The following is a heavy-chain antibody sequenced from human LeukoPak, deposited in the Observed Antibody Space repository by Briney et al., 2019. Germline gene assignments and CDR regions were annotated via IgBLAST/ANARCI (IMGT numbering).Heavy chain of an antibody. CDR2: ISGSGGST. CDR1: GFTFSSYA. D-gene: IGHD3-3*01. Sequence: GRSLRLSCAASGFTFSSYAMSWVRQAPGKGLEWVSAISGSGGSTYYADSVKGRFTIPRDNSKNTLYLQMNSLRAEDTAVYYCAKDRLGGLRFLEWLFQTGDYWGQGTLVTVSS. CDR3: AKDRLGGLRFLEWLFQTGDY. J-gene: IGHJ4*02. V-gene: IGHV3-23*01.